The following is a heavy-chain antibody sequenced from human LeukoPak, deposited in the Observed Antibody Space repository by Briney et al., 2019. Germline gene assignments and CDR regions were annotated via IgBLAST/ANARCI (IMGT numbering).Heavy chain of an antibody. J-gene: IGHJ6*03. V-gene: IGHV1-2*02. CDR3: ARVGGMGNYYYYYMDV. Sequence: ASVKVSCKASRYTFTGYYMHWVRQAPGQGLEWMGWINPNSGGTNYAQKFQGRVTMTRDTSISTAYMELSRLRSDDTAVYYCARVGGMGNYYYYYMDVWGKGTTVTVSS. CDR1: RYTFTGYY. CDR2: INPNSGGT. D-gene: IGHD3-16*01.